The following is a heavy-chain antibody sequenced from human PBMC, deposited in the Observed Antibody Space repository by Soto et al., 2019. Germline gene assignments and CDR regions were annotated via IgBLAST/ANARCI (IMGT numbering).Heavy chain of an antibody. CDR3: AHRVLRTVFGLVTTTAIYFDF. J-gene: IGHJ4*02. Sequence: QITLNESGPTRVKPRQTLTLTCTFSGFSLTTSGVGVGWIRQSPGKAPEWLALIYWDDDKRYSPSLKSRLTITKATSKNQVVLTMADLDPADTATYYCAHRVLRTVFGLVTTTAIYFDFWGQGTPVAVSS. CDR2: IYWDDDK. V-gene: IGHV2-5*02. CDR1: GFSLTTSGVG. D-gene: IGHD3-3*01.